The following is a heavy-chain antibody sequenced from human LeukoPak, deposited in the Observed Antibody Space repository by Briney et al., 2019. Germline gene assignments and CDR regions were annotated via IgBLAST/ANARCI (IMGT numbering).Heavy chain of an antibody. J-gene: IGHJ4*02. CDR1: GGSISSSSYY. Sequence: PSETLSLTCTVSGGSISSSSYYWGWIRQPPGKGLEWIGTIYYSGSAYYNPSLKSRVTISVDTSKNRFSLKVSSVTAADTAVYYCARASSGSYSRYFDYWGQGTLVTVSS. D-gene: IGHD1-26*01. CDR2: IYYSGSA. V-gene: IGHV4-39*07. CDR3: ARASSGSYSRYFDY.